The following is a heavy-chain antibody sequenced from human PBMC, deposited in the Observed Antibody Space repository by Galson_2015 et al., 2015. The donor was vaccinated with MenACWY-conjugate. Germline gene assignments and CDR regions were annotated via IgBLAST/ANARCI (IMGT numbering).Heavy chain of an antibody. CDR1: GGSISSSSYY. Sequence: SETLSLTCTVSGGSISSSSYYWGWIRQPPGKGLEWIGSIYYSGSTYYNPSLKSRVTISVDTSKNQFSLKLSSVTAADTAVYYCASPKYYDILTGYYIFDYWGQGTLVTVSS. D-gene: IGHD3-9*01. CDR2: IYYSGST. CDR3: ASPKYYDILTGYYIFDY. J-gene: IGHJ4*02. V-gene: IGHV4-39*07.